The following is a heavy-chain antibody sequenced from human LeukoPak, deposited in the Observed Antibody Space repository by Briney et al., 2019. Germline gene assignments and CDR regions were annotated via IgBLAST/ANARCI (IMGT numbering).Heavy chain of an antibody. CDR3: ARVVPMGDIVVVPADY. D-gene: IGHD2-2*01. J-gene: IGHJ4*02. CDR1: GGTFSSYA. V-gene: IGHV1-69*05. Sequence: ASVKVSCKASGGTFSSYAISWVRQAPGQGLEWMGGIIPIFGTANYAQKFQGRVTITTDESTSTAYMELSSLRSEDTAVYYCARVVPMGDIVVVPADYWGQGTLVTVSS. CDR2: IIPIFGTA.